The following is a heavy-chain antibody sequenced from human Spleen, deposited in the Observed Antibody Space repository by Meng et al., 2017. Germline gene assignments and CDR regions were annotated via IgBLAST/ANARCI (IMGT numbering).Heavy chain of an antibody. V-gene: IGHV3-72*01. CDR1: GFSFSAHY. CDR3: ARVVGGTSDY. Sequence: EVQVVECGGGLVQPGGSLRLSCAVSGFSFSAHYMDWVRQAPGKGLEWVGRSRNKANSYTTEYAASVKGRFTISRDDSQNSLYLQMNSLKTEDTAVYYCARVVGGTSDYWGQGTLVTVSS. J-gene: IGHJ4*02. CDR2: SRNKANSYTT. D-gene: IGHD1-26*01.